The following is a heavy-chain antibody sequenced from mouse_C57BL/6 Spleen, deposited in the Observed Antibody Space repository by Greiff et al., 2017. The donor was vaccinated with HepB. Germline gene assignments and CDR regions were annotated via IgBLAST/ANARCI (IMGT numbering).Heavy chain of an antibody. CDR3: ARTDYYGSSSYYFDY. CDR1: GYTFTSYW. Sequence: VQLQQPGAELVKPGASVKLSCKASGYTFTSYWMHWVKQRPGQGLEWIGMIHPNSGSTNYNEKFKSKATLTVDKSSSTAYLQLSSLTSEYSAVYYCARTDYYGSSSYYFDYWGQGTTLTVSS. D-gene: IGHD1-1*01. CDR2: IHPNSGST. V-gene: IGHV1-64*01. J-gene: IGHJ2*01.